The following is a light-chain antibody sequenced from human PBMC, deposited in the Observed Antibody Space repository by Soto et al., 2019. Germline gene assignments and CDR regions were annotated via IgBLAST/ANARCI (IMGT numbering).Light chain of an antibody. CDR1: QSVGSN. V-gene: IGKV3-15*01. CDR3: QQYENWPLYT. J-gene: IGKJ2*01. Sequence: EIVMTQSPATLSVSPGERATLSCRASQSVGSNLAWYQQKPGQAPRALIYGASIRATGIPARFSGSGSGTEFTLTISSLQSEDFAVYYCQQYENWPLYTFGQGTKLEIK. CDR2: GAS.